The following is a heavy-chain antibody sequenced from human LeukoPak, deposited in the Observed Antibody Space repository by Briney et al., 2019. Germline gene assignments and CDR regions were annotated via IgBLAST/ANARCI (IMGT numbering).Heavy chain of an antibody. CDR3: ARDLSMVRGVTPSP. Sequence: ASVKVSCKVSGYTLTELSMHWVRQAPGKGLEWMGGFDPEDAETIYAQKFQGRVTITRDTSASTAYMELSSLRSEDTAVYYCARDLSMVRGVTPSPWGQGTLVTVSS. CDR2: FDPEDAET. V-gene: IGHV1-24*01. J-gene: IGHJ5*02. CDR1: GYTLTELS. D-gene: IGHD3-10*01.